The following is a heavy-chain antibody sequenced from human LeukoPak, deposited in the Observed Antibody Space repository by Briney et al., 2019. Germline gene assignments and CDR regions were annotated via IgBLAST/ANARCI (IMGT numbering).Heavy chain of an antibody. J-gene: IGHJ4*02. Sequence: PGGSLRLSCAASGITIRSSGMSWVRQAPGKGLEWVSVIYSGGSTYYADSVKGRFTISRDNSKNTLYLQMNSLRAEDTAVYYCARDRGYYFDYWGQGTLVTVSS. CDR3: ARDRGYYFDY. V-gene: IGHV3-66*01. CDR2: IYSGGST. CDR1: GITIRSSG. D-gene: IGHD3-10*01.